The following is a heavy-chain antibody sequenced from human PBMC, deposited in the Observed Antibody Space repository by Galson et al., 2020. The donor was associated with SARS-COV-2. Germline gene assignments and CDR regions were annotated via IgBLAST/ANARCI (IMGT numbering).Heavy chain of an antibody. CDR3: ARATDSSLNYFYYYYYMDG. CDR2: IGTAGDT. CDR1: GFTFSSYD. Sequence: GGSLRLSCAASGFTFSSYDMHWVRQATGKGLEWVSAIGTAGDTYYPGSVKGRFTISRENAKNSLYLQMTSLRAGDTAVYYCARATDSSLNYFYYYYYMDGWGKGTTVTVSS. D-gene: IGHD6-6*01. J-gene: IGHJ6*03. V-gene: IGHV3-13*01.